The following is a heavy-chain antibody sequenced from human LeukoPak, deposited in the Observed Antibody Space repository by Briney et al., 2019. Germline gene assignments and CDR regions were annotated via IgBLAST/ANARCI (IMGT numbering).Heavy chain of an antibody. V-gene: IGHV4-39*01. CDR3: ARSVWGSNEYYFDY. CDR1: GGSISSSSYY. Sequence: PSGTLSLTCTVSGGSISSSSYYWGWIRQPPGKGLEWIGSIYYSGTTYYNPSLKSRVTISVDTSKNQFSLKLSSVTAADTAVYYCARSVWGSNEYYFDYWGQGTLVTVSS. J-gene: IGHJ4*02. D-gene: IGHD7-27*01. CDR2: IYYSGTT.